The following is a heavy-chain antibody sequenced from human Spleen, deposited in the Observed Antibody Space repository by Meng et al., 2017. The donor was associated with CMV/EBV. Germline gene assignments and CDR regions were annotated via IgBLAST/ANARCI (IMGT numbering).Heavy chain of an antibody. CDR3: ARESSSSHALDV. D-gene: IGHD2-2*01. CDR2: ISSSSSFI. V-gene: IGHV3-21*06. J-gene: IGHJ6*02. CDR1: GFTFSVYS. Sequence: GGSLRLSCAASGFTFSVYSMNWVRQAPGKGLEWVSSISSSSSFIYYGDSMKGRLTISRDNAENSLYLQMNGLRAEDTAVYYCARESSSSHALDVWGQGTTVTVS.